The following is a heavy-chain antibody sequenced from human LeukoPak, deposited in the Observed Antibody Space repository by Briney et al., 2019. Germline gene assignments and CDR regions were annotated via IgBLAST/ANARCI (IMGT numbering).Heavy chain of an antibody. CDR3: ARAGPCTSCYYYYYMDV. V-gene: IGHV4-59*01. Sequence: PSETLSLTCTVSGGSISSYYWGWIRQPPGKGLEWIGYIYYSGSTNYNPSLKSRVTISVDTSKNQFSLKLSSVTAADTAVYYCARAGPCTSCYYYYYMDVWGKGTTVTVSS. J-gene: IGHJ6*03. D-gene: IGHD2-2*01. CDR2: IYYSGST. CDR1: GGSISSYY.